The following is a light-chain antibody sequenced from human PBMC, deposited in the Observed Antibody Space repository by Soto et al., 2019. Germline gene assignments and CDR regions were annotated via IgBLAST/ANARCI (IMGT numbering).Light chain of an antibody. CDR2: GGS. CDR3: QQIYTIPLT. CDR1: QIIGSY. Sequence: DIQVTQSPSSLSSSGGDRVTITCLSSQIIGSYLNWYQQKPGKAPNLLIHGGSILQSGVPPRFSGGGGGTDFTLTISSLQPEDFASYYCQQIYTIPLTFGGGTKV. J-gene: IGKJ4*01. V-gene: IGKV1-39*01.